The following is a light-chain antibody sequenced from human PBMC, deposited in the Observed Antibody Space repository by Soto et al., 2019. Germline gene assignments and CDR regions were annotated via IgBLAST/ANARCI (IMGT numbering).Light chain of an antibody. CDR1: SSDVGGYNY. V-gene: IGLV2-14*01. J-gene: IGLJ1*01. CDR2: EVS. Sequence: QSALTQPASVSGSPGQSITISCTGTSSDVGGYNYVSWYQQHPGKAPKLMIYEVSNRPSGISNRFSGSKSGNTASLTISGLQAEDEADYHCSSLTSNSTQRYVFGTGTKVTVL. CDR3: SSLTSNSTQRYV.